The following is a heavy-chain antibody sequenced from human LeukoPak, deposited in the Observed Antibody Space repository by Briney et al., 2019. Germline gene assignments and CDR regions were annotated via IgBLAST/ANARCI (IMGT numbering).Heavy chain of an antibody. V-gene: IGHV3-21*01. CDR2: ISASSTST. J-gene: IGHJ3*01. Sequence: GGSLRLSCTASGFTFSNYAMSWPRQAPGKGLEGVSTISASSTSTYYADSVKGRFTISRENAKNSLYLQMNSLRTEDTAVYYCVRDTVVVPQGDAFDLWGQGTMVTVSS. D-gene: IGHD2-2*01. CDR1: GFTFSNYA. CDR3: VRDTVVVPQGDAFDL.